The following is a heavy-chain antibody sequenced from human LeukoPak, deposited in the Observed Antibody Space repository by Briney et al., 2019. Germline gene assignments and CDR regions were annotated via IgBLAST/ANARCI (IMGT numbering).Heavy chain of an antibody. V-gene: IGHV3-23*01. CDR1: GFAFSSQA. D-gene: IGHD6-19*01. CDR3: AKDARRSDGWYFFDH. Sequence: GGSLRLSCAASGFAFSSQAMGWVRQAPGKGLEWVSVISDSGDITYYADSVKGRFSISRDKSKNTLYLQMISLRAGDTAVYYCAKDARRSDGWYFFDHWGQGTLVTVSS. J-gene: IGHJ4*02. CDR2: ISDSGDIT.